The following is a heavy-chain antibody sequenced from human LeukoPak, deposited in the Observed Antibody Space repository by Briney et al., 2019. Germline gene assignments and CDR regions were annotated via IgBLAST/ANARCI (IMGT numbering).Heavy chain of an antibody. D-gene: IGHD6-6*01. V-gene: IGHV3-30-3*01. CDR1: GFTFSSYA. Sequence: PGGSLRLSCAASGFTFSSYAMHWVRQAPGKGLEWVAVISYDGSNKYYADSVKGRFTISRDNSKNTLYLQMNSLRAGDTAVYYCAGTFEYSSWYYFDYWGQGTLVTVSS. J-gene: IGHJ4*02. CDR2: ISYDGSNK. CDR3: AGTFEYSSWYYFDY.